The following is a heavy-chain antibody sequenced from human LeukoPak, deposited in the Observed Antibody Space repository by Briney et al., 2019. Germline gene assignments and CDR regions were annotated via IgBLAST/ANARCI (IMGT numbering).Heavy chain of an antibody. J-gene: IGHJ4*02. CDR2: IYYSGST. Sequence: SETLSLTCTVSGGSISSSSYSWGWIRQPPGKGLEWIGSIYYSGSTYNNPSLKSRVIISVDTSKNQFSLKLTSVTAADTAVYYCARHPKSASLKKRGPPNQLVYMTTVTTFDYWGQGTLVIVSS. CDR1: GGSISSSSYS. V-gene: IGHV4-39*01. CDR3: ARHPKSASLKKRGPPNQLVYMTTVTTFDY. D-gene: IGHD4-17*01.